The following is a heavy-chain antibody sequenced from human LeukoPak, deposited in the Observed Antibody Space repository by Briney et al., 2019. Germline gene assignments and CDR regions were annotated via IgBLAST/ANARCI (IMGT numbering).Heavy chain of an antibody. CDR1: GFTFDDYA. Sequence: GGSLRLSCAAYGFTFDDYAMHWVRHAPGKGLEWVSLISWDGGSTYYADCVKGRFTISRDNSKNSLYLQMNSLRAEDTALYYCAKDSDGYCSGGSCYFLDYWGQGTLVTVSS. V-gene: IGHV3-43D*04. D-gene: IGHD2-15*01. CDR2: ISWDGGST. J-gene: IGHJ4*02. CDR3: AKDSDGYCSGGSCYFLDY.